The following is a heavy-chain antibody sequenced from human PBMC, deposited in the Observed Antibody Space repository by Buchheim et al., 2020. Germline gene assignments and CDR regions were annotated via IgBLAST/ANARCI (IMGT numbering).Heavy chain of an antibody. D-gene: IGHD2-8*01. V-gene: IGHV3-48*03. CDR2: ISSGGDTM. Sequence: EVQMVESGGGLVQPGGSLRLSCAASGLTLSNYEMNWLRQAPGKGLEWISYISSGGDTMYYADTVFYADSMKGRFTISRDNANNSLYLQMNFLRAEDTAIYYCARRYCSDGVCYHPDYWGQG. CDR3: ARRYCSDGVCYHPDY. J-gene: IGHJ4*02. CDR1: GLTLSNYE.